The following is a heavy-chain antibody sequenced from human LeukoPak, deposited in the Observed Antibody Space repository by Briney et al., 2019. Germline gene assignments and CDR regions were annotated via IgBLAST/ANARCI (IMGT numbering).Heavy chain of an antibody. CDR3: ARGSWYFDY. CDR1: GYTFTGYY. V-gene: IGHV1-46*01. CDR2: INPSGGST. Sequence: ASVKVSCKTSGYTFTGYYMHWVRQAPGQGLEWMGIINPSGGSTSYAQNFQGRVTLTRDMSTTTAYIELSSPRSEDTAMYYCARGSWYFDYWGQGTLVTVSS. J-gene: IGHJ4*02.